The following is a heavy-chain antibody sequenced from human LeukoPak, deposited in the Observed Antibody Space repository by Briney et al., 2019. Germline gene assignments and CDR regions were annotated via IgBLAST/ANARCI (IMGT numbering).Heavy chain of an antibody. D-gene: IGHD3-10*01. Sequence: AASVKVSCKASGYTFTSYGISWVRQAPGQGLEWMGWIKMYNGNTKYAQKLQGRVTMTTDTSTSTAYMELRSLRSDDTAVYYCARDAHNRRSITMVRGVIIIGYWGQGTLVTVSS. CDR2: IKMYNGNT. V-gene: IGHV1-18*01. CDR3: ARDAHNRRSITMVRGVIIIGY. CDR1: GYTFTSYG. J-gene: IGHJ4*02.